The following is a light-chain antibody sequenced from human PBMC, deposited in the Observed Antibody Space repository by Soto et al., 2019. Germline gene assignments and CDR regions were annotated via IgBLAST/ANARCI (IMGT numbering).Light chain of an antibody. CDR3: QHYNSWPLA. CDR2: GAS. Sequence: EMVMTQSPSTLSVYPGERATLSCRASQSVSSNLAWYQQKPGPAPRLLIYGASTRATGVPARFSGSGSGTDFTLTTICLQSEDLAVYHSQHYNSWPLAFGQGTKVESK. J-gene: IGKJ1*01. V-gene: IGKV3-15*01. CDR1: QSVSSN.